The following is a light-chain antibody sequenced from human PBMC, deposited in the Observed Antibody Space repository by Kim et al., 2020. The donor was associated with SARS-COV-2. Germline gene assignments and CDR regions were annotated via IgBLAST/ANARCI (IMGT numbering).Light chain of an antibody. CDR1: SLRSYS. CDR2: GEH. V-gene: IGLV3-19*01. J-gene: IGLJ3*02. Sequence: VALGQTVRITGQGDSLRSYSANWYQQKPGQAPVLVIYGEHNRPAGIPDRFSGSSSGSTASLTITGAQAEAEAHYYCGSRDYTNWVFGEGTQLTVL. CDR3: GSRDYTNWV.